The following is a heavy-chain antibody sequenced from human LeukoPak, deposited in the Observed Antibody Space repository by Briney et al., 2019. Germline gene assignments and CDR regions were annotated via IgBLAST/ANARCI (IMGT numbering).Heavy chain of an antibody. CDR1: GYTFTTQA. CDR3: ARRSMVQHMDV. D-gene: IGHD3-10*01. CDR2: IDTNIGNP. Sequence: ASVKVSCKASGYTFTTQAMNWVRQAPGQGLEYIGWIDTNIGNPTYAQGFTGRFVFSLDTSVNTAYLQISSLKTEDTGVYYCARRSMVQHMDVWGKGTTVTVSS. J-gene: IGHJ6*03. V-gene: IGHV7-4-1*02.